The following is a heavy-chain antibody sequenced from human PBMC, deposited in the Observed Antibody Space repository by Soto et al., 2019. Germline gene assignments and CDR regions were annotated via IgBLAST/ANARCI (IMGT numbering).Heavy chain of an antibody. J-gene: IGHJ6*02. CDR3: ARGGYYDNTWGKLSHYGLDV. Sequence: GVSVKVSCKASGYTFSSSGISWVRQAPGQGLEWMGWISTDNGNTKYAQHLQGRVSMTTDTSTSTAYMDLRSLKSDDTAVYYCARGGYYDNTWGKLSHYGLDVWGQGTSVTVS. V-gene: IGHV1-18*01. D-gene: IGHD3-16*01. CDR2: ISTDNGNT. CDR1: GYTFSSSG.